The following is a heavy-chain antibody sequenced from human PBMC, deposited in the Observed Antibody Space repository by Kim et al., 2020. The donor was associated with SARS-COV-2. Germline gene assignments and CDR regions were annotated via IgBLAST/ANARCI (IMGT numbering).Heavy chain of an antibody. J-gene: IGHJ4*02. D-gene: IGHD3-10*01. CDR3: ASLGSSVGIDY. CDR2: IWFDGSNK. V-gene: IGHV3-33*01. CDR1: GLTLRNYG. Sequence: GGSLRLSCAASGLTLRNYGMHWVRQAPGKGLEWVAVIWFDGSNKYYADSVKGRFTISRENSKNTLYLQMNSLRAEDTAVYYCASLGSSVGIDYWGQGTLVTVSS.